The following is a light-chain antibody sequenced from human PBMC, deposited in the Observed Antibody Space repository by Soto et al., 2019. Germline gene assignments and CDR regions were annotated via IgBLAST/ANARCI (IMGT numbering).Light chain of an antibody. J-gene: IGLJ3*02. Sequence: QAVVTQPPSVSGAPGQGVTISCTGSSSNIGKDYDAHGYQQLPGAAPKLLIYSNFNRPSGVPDRFSGSKSGSSASLVITGLRAEDEAYYYCQSYDDSLSGWVFGVGTKVTVL. CDR1: SSNIGKDYD. CDR2: SNF. V-gene: IGLV1-40*01. CDR3: QSYDDSLSGWV.